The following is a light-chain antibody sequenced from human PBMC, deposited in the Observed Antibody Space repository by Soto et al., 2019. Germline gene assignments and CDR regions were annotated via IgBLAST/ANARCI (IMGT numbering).Light chain of an antibody. CDR2: EVS. V-gene: IGLV2-8*01. CDR3: SSYAGSNNYV. Sequence: QSALTQPPSASGSPGQSVTISCTGTSSDVGGYNYVSWYQQHPGKAPKLMIYEVSKRPSGVPDRFSGSKSGNTASLTVSGLQAEDEADYYCSSYAGSNNYVFGTGPKLNVL. CDR1: SSDVGGYNY. J-gene: IGLJ1*01.